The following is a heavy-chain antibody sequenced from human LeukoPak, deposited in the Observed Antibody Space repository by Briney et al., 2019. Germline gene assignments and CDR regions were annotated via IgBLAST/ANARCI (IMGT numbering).Heavy chain of an antibody. Sequence: ASVNVSCKASGHTFTTYYVHLVRQAPGQGLEWMGVINPSGDGTNYPQRFQGRVTLTRDTSTSTVYMELSSLRSEDTAIYYCAKETPNTGWFDPWGQGTLVTVSS. D-gene: IGHD1-14*01. V-gene: IGHV1-46*01. CDR2: INPSGDGT. CDR1: GHTFTTYY. J-gene: IGHJ5*02. CDR3: AKETPNTGWFDP.